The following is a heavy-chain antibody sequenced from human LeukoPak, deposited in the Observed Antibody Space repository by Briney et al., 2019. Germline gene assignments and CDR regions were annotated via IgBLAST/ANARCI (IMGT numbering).Heavy chain of an antibody. CDR2: IYHSGST. CDR1: GFTFSDYY. D-gene: IGHD3-10*01. CDR3: AREEVLLWFGELSGDYGMDV. J-gene: IGHJ6*02. V-gene: IGHV4-38-2*02. Sequence: GSLRLSCAASGFTFSDYYMSWIRQPPGKGLEWIGSIYHSGSTYYNPSLKSRVTISVDTSKNQFSLKLSSVTAADTAVYYCAREEVLLWFGELSGDYGMDVWGQGTTVTVSS.